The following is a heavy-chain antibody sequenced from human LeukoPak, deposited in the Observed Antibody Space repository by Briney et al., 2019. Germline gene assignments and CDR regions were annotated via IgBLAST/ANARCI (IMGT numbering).Heavy chain of an antibody. J-gene: IGHJ4*02. Sequence: QTGGSLRLSCAASGFTFSIYSMNWVRQAPGRGLEWLSYIGSSGTTTYYADSVKGRFTISRDNAKNLLFLQMNSLRAEDTAVYYCARMNYVSTGWGAPFDNWGQGTLVTVSS. CDR3: ARMNYVSTGWGAPFDN. CDR1: GFTFSIYS. CDR2: IGSSGTTT. V-gene: IGHV3-48*04. D-gene: IGHD1-7*01.